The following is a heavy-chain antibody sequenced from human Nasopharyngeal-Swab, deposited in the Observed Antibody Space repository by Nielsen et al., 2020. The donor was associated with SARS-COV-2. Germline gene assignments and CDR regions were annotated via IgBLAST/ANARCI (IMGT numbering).Heavy chain of an antibody. CDR1: GFSFRDSA. V-gene: IGHV3-33*01. D-gene: IGHD6-25*01. Sequence: GESLKISCAASGFSFRDSAMHWVRQAPGKGLEWVAVIWYDGSEKYYVDSVKGRFTISRDNSKNTLYLQMNRLRAEDTAVYYCARDPPFSGWTLESWGQGTLVTVSS. J-gene: IGHJ4*02. CDR2: IWYDGSEK. CDR3: ARDPPFSGWTLES.